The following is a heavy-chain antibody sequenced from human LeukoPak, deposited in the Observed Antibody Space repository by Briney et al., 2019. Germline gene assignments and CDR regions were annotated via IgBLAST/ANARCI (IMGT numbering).Heavy chain of an antibody. J-gene: IGHJ6*03. CDR1: GGTFSSYA. CDR3: ARAGIPNWNYVSYYYYMDV. CDR2: VIPVFGTT. Sequence: GSSVKVSCKASGGTFSSYAISWVRQAPGQGLEWMGGVIPVFGTTNYAQKFQGRVTITTDESTSTAYMELSSLRSEDTAVYYCARAGIPNWNYVSYYYYMDVWGKGTTVTVSS. V-gene: IGHV1-69*05. D-gene: IGHD1-7*01.